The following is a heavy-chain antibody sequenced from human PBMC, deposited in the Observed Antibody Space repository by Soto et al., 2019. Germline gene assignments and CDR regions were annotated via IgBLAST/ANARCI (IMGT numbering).Heavy chain of an antibody. Sequence: QVQLQESGPGLVKPSQTLSLTCTVSGGSISSGGYYWSWIRQHPGKGLEWIGYIYYSGSTYYNPSLKSRVTISVDTSKNQFSLKLSSVTAADTAVYYCARDYSPPMTTYYYYMDVWGKGTTVTVSS. CDR2: IYYSGST. CDR3: ARDYSPPMTTYYYYMDV. J-gene: IGHJ6*03. CDR1: GGSISSGGYY. D-gene: IGHD4-4*01. V-gene: IGHV4-31*03.